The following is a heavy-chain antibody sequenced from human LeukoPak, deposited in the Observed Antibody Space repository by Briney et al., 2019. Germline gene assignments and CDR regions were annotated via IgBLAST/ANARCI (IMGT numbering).Heavy chain of an antibody. CDR1: GYIFNNYG. CDR2: IIPIFGTA. D-gene: IGHD3-22*01. J-gene: IGHJ6*03. Sequence: GASVKVSCKASGYIFNNYGISWVRQAPGQGLEWMGGIIPIFGTANYAQKFQGRVTITADKSTSTAYMELSSLRSEDTAVYYCAASSADHWNYYYYMDVWGKGTTVTVSS. V-gene: IGHV1-69*06. CDR3: AASSADHWNYYYYMDV.